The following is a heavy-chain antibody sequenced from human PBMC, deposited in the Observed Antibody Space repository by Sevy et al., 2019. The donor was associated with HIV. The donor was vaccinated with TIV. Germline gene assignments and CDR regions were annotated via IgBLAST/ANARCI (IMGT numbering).Heavy chain of an antibody. CDR2: INHSGST. Sequence: SETLSLTCAVYGGSFSGYYWSWIRQPPGKGLEWIGEINHSGSTNYNPSLKSRVTISVDTSKNQFSLKLSSVTAADTAVYYCARVGNDIVVVPAAPPIYYYYYGMDVWGQGTTVTVSS. CDR1: GGSFSGYY. CDR3: ARVGNDIVVVPAAPPIYYYYYGMDV. J-gene: IGHJ6*02. V-gene: IGHV4-34*01. D-gene: IGHD2-2*01.